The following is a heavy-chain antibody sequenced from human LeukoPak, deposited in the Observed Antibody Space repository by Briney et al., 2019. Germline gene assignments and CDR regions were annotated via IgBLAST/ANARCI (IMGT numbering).Heavy chain of an antibody. Sequence: SETLSLTCTVSGGSISSSSYYWGWIRQPPGKGLEWIGSIYYSGSTYYNPSLKSRVTISVDTPKNQFSLKLSSVTAADTAVYYCARIPYCGGDCSVIYYYYYMDVWGKGTTVTVSS. CDR3: ARIPYCGGDCSVIYYYYYMDV. CDR1: GGSISSSSYY. V-gene: IGHV4-39*01. J-gene: IGHJ6*03. D-gene: IGHD2-21*02. CDR2: IYYSGST.